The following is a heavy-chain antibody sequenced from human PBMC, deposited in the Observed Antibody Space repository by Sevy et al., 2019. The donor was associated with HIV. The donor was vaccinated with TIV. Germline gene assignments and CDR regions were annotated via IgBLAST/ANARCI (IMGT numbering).Heavy chain of an antibody. D-gene: IGHD6-19*01. Sequence: GGSLRLSCAASGFTFNTHAMHWVRLAPGKGLEWVALTSYDGIIKYYADSVKGRLTISRDNSKNTLSLQMNSLRVEDTAVYYCATEGGYTSAWSPGNHWGQGTLVTVSS. CDR3: ATEGGYTSAWSPGNH. J-gene: IGHJ4*02. CDR2: TSYDGIIK. V-gene: IGHV3-30*04. CDR1: GFTFNTHA.